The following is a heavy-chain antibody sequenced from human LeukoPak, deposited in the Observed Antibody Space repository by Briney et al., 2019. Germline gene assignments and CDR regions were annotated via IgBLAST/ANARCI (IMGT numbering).Heavy chain of an antibody. Sequence: GGSLRLSCAASGFTFSSYAMSWVRQAPGKGLEWVSAISGSGGSTYYADSVKGRFTISRDNSKNTLYLQMNSLRAEDTAVYYCAKVTYYYDSSGSEPPLYWGQGTLVTVSS. CDR1: GFTFSSYA. J-gene: IGHJ4*02. D-gene: IGHD3-22*01. CDR2: ISGSGGST. V-gene: IGHV3-23*01. CDR3: AKVTYYYDSSGSEPPLY.